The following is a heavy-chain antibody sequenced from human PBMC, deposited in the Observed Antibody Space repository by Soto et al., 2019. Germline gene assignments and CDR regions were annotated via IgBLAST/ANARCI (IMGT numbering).Heavy chain of an antibody. CDR2: IWSDGSNQ. CDR1: GFTFSSYG. CDR3: AKNGDYGSGSYPLEY. D-gene: IGHD3-10*01. J-gene: IGHJ4*02. V-gene: IGHV3-33*06. Sequence: QVQLVESGGGVVQPGRSLRLSCAASGFTFSSYGMHWVRQAPGKGLEWVAIIWSDGSNQYYADSVQGRFTISRDNSKNTLYLQMNSLRGEDTAVYYCAKNGDYGSGSYPLEYWGQGTLVTVSS.